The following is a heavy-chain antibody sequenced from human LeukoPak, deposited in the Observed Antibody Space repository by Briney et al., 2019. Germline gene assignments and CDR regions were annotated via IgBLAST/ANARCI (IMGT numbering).Heavy chain of an antibody. Sequence: SVKVSCKASGHTFTSYGISWVRQAPGQGLEWIGWIVVGSGNTNYAQKFQERVTITRDMSTSTAYMELSSLRSEDTAVYYCAAGVDYYDSSDYPGGVVYWGQGTLVTVSS. D-gene: IGHD3-22*01. J-gene: IGHJ4*02. CDR1: GHTFTSYG. CDR2: IVVGSGNT. V-gene: IGHV1-58*02. CDR3: AAGVDYYDSSDYPGGVVY.